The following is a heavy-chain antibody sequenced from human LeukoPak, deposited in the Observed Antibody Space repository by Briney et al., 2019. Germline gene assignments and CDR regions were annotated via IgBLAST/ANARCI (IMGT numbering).Heavy chain of an antibody. D-gene: IGHD3-3*01. J-gene: IGHJ4*02. V-gene: IGHV4-39*01. CDR3: ARHRHYDFLNAYDY. Sequence: SETLSLTCTVSGGSVSSSNYYWGWIRQPPGKGLEWIGSIYYSGSTYYNPSLKSRVTISVDTSKNQFSLKLDSLTAADTAVFYCARHRHYDFLNAYDYWGQGTLVTVSS. CDR1: GGSVSSSNYY. CDR2: IYYSGST.